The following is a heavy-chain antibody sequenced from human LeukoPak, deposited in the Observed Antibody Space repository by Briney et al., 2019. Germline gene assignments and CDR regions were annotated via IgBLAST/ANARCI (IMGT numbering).Heavy chain of an antibody. CDR2: ISSSSSTI. D-gene: IGHD2-2*01. CDR3: ARDGVVPAAKYYFDY. V-gene: IGHV3-48*02. Sequence: PGGSLRLSCAASGFTFSSYAMSWVRQAPGKGLEWVSYISSSSSTIYYADSVKGRFTISRDNAKNSLYLQTNSLRDEDTAVYYCARDGVVPAAKYYFDYWGQGTLVTVSS. CDR1: GFTFSSYA. J-gene: IGHJ4*02.